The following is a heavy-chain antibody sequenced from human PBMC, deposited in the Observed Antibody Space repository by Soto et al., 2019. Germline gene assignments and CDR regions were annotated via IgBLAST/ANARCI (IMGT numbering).Heavy chain of an antibody. CDR1: GFSFSISP. CDR3: ARDPKTSGGQHWAFNYFDS. V-gene: IGHV3-30-3*01. CDR2: ISYDGTNK. J-gene: IGHJ4*02. Sequence: TGGSLRLSCAASGFSFSISPMHWVRQAPGKGPEWVALISYDGTNKFYADSVKGRFTISRDNSESTLYLQVDSLRPEDAAVYYCARDPKTSGGQHWAFNYFDSWGQGTLVTVSS. D-gene: IGHD7-27*01.